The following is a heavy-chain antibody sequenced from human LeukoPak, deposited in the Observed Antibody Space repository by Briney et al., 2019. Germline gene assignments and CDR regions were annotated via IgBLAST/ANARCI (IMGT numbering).Heavy chain of an antibody. V-gene: IGHV1-2*02. D-gene: IGHD3-22*01. Sequence: ASVKVSCKASGYTFTGNYMHWVRQAPGQGLEWMGWINPNSGGTNYAQKFQGRVTMTRDTSIGTAYMELNRLRSGDTAVYYCVRGSYDSSDFEYFHHWGQGTLVTVSS. CDR3: VRGSYDSSDFEYFHH. CDR2: INPNSGGT. CDR1: GYTFTGNY. J-gene: IGHJ1*01.